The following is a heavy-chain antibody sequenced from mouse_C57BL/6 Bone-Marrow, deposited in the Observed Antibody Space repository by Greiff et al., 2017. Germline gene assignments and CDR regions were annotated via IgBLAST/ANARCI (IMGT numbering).Heavy chain of an antibody. CDR3: ASLWYFDV. CDR1: GYTFTSYW. J-gene: IGHJ1*03. CDR2: INPSSGYT. V-gene: IGHV1-7*01. Sequence: VKLVESGAELAKPGASVKLSCKASGYTFTSYWMHWVKQRPGQGLEWIGYINPSSGYTKFNPKFKDKATLTADKSSSTAYMQLSSLTSEDSAVYFCASLWYFDVWGTGTSVTVSS.